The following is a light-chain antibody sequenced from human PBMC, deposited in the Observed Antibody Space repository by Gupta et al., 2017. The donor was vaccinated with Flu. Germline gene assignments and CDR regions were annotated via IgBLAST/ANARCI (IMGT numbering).Light chain of an antibody. Sequence: QSVLTQPPSASGTAGHRVSISCSGSSSNLGSYFVYWDQHLPGTVQKLLSVNNNQRPSWVPYRFSCSKSCSSDSPALSALRSEDEADYDYSISDDSLSGSWVFGRGTKVTVL. CDR3: SISDDSLSGSWV. CDR1: SSNLGSYF. V-gene: IGLV1-47*01. CDR2: NNN. J-gene: IGLJ3*02.